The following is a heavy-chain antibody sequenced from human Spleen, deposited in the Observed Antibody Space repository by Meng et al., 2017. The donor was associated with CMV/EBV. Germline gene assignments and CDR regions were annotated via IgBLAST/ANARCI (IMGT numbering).Heavy chain of an antibody. CDR1: GDSISSFY. D-gene: IGHD2-21*01. CDR3: ARDVAASYYFDY. V-gene: IGHV4-59*01. J-gene: IGHJ4*02. Sequence: SETLSLTCTVSGDSISSFYWTWIRQPPGKGLEWIGYIYYSGSTNYNPSLKSRVTISVDTSKNQFSLKLSSVTAADTAVYYCARDVAASYYFDYWGQGTLVTVSS. CDR2: IYYSGST.